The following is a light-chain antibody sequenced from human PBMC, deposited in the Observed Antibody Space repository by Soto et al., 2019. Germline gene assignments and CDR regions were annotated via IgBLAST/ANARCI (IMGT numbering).Light chain of an antibody. V-gene: IGLV2-14*01. CDR1: SSDVGRYRY. CDR3: SSYTTRNILL. J-gene: IGLJ2*01. Sequence: QSALTQPASVSGSPGQSITISCTGTSSDVGRYRYVSWYQQHPGKAPKLIIYEVNNRPSGVSSRFSGSKSVNTASLTISGLQAEDEADYHCSSYTTRNILLFGGGTKLTVL. CDR2: EVN.